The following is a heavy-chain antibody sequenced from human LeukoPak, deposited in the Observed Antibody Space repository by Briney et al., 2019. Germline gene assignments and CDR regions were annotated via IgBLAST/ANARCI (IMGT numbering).Heavy chain of an antibody. CDR2: ISGSGGST. V-gene: IGHV3-23*01. CDR1: GFTFSSYA. CDR3: AKDPIFGRRGPRGWFDP. J-gene: IGHJ5*02. Sequence: PGGSLRLPCAASGFTFSSYAMSWVRQAPGKGLEWVSAISGSGGSTYYADSVKGRFTISRDNSKNTLYLQMNSLRAEDTAVYYCAKDPIFGRRGPRGWFDPWGQGTLVTVSS. D-gene: IGHD3-3*01.